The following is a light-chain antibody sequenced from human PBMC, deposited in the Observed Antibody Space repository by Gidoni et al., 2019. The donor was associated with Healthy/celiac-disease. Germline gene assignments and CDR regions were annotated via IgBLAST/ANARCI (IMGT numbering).Light chain of an antibody. Sequence: QSALTQPASVSGSPGQSLTISCTGTSSDVGGYNYVSWYQQHPGKAPKLMIYEVSNRPSGVPDRFSGSKSGNTASLTISGLQAEDEADYYCSSYTSSSTFWVFGGGTKLTVL. V-gene: IGLV2-14*01. CDR3: SSYTSSSTFWV. CDR1: SSDVGGYNY. J-gene: IGLJ3*02. CDR2: EVS.